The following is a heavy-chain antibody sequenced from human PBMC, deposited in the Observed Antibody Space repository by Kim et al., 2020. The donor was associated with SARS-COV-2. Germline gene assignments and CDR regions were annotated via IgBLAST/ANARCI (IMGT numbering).Heavy chain of an antibody. V-gene: IGHV4-31*03. D-gene: IGHD3-22*01. Sequence: SETLSLTCTVSGGSISSGGYYWSWIRQHPGKGLEWIVYIYYSGSTYYNPSLKSRVTISVDTSKNQFSLKLSSVTAADTAVYYCARADMLVVVIQAFDIWGQGTMVTVSS. CDR3: ARADMLVVVIQAFDI. CDR1: GGSISSGGYY. CDR2: IYYSGST. J-gene: IGHJ3*02.